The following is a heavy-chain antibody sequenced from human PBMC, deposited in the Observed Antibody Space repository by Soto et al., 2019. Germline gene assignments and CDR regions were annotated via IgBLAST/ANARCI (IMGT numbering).Heavy chain of an antibody. Sequence: QVQLVQSGAEVKKPGSSVKVSCKASGGTFSSYAISWVRQAPGQGLEWMGGSIPIFGTANYAQKFQGRVTITADESTSTAYMELSSLRSEDTAVYYCARGRIAARPHDRKYYYYGMDVWGQGTTVTVSS. D-gene: IGHD6-6*01. V-gene: IGHV1-69*01. CDR3: ARGRIAARPHDRKYYYYGMDV. CDR1: GGTFSSYA. J-gene: IGHJ6*02. CDR2: SIPIFGTA.